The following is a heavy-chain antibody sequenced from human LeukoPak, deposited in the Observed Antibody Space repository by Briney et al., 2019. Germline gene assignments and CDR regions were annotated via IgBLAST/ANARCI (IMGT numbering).Heavy chain of an antibody. V-gene: IGHV4-59*01. CDR3: ARLSPIVPVSTYYYQSMDV. D-gene: IGHD2/OR15-2a*01. CDR2: IHYTGRS. J-gene: IGHJ6*03. CDR1: GASISDYY. Sequence: SETLSLTCTVSGASISDYYWSWIRQPPGQGLEWIGYIHYTGRSDYNPSLKSRVAISVDTSKMQFSLKLNSVTAADTAVYYCARLSPIVPVSTYYYQSMDVWAKGTTVTVSS.